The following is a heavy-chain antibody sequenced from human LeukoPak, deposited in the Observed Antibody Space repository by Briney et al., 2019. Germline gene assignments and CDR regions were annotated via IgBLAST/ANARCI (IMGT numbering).Heavy chain of an antibody. D-gene: IGHD3-16*01. J-gene: IGHJ4*02. V-gene: IGHV3-48*01. Sequence: GGSLRLSCAASGFTFSSYSMNWVRQAPGKGLEWVSYISRSSSTIYYADSVKGRFTISRDNAKNSLYLQMNSLRAEDTAVYYCARGRFTFGGVFDYWGQGTLVTVSS. CDR3: ARGRFTFGGVFDY. CDR1: GFTFSSYS. CDR2: ISRSSSTI.